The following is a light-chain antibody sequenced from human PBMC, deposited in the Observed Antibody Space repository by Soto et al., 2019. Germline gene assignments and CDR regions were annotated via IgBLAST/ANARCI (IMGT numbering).Light chain of an antibody. V-gene: IGKV1-39*01. CDR2: AAY. CDR1: QYINNY. Sequence: DIQMTQSPSSLSTSVGDRVTITCRASQYINNYLNWYQQKPGKAAKLLIFAAYNLQSVVPSRFSGSGSGTDFTPTISSLQPEDFATYYCQQSYSTPPYTCGQETKLYMK. CDR3: QQSYSTPPYT. J-gene: IGKJ2*01.